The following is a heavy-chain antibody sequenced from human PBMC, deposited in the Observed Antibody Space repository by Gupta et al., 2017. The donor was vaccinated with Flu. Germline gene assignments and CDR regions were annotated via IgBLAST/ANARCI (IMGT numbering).Heavy chain of an antibody. V-gene: IGHV3-23*01. CDR2: ISGSGGST. J-gene: IGHJ5*02. D-gene: IGHD2-15*01. CDR3: AKDLTRYCSGGSCYKVLDP. Sequence: GLEWVSAISGSGGSTYYADSVKGRFTISRDNSKNTLYLQMNSLRAEDTAVYYCAKDLTRYCSGGSCYKVLDPWGQGTLVTVSS.